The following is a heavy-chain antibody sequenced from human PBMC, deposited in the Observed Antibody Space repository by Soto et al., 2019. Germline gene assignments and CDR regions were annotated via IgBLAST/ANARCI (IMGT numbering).Heavy chain of an antibody. Sequence: EVQLLESGGGLGQPGGSLRLSCAASGFTFSTYAMSWVRQAPGKGLEWVSAISGSGGNTYYADSVKGRFTISRDNSKNTLYLQMNSLRAEDTAVYYCARAPGYTYGQPFDDWGQGTLVTVSS. CDR3: ARAPGYTYGQPFDD. J-gene: IGHJ4*02. CDR1: GFTFSTYA. V-gene: IGHV3-23*01. D-gene: IGHD5-18*01. CDR2: ISGSGGNT.